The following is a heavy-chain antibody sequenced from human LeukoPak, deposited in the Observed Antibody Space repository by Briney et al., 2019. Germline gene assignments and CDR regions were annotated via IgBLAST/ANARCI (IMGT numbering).Heavy chain of an antibody. CDR3: ARDLARDGYHY. D-gene: IGHD5-24*01. V-gene: IGHV3-30*03. Sequence: PGGSLRLSCAASGFTFSSYGMHWVRQTPGKGLEGVAVISFDGSDQDYADSVKGRFTISRDNSKNTLYLQMNSLRAEDTAVYYCARDLARDGYHYWGQGTLVTVSS. CDR2: ISFDGSDQ. CDR1: GFTFSSYG. J-gene: IGHJ4*02.